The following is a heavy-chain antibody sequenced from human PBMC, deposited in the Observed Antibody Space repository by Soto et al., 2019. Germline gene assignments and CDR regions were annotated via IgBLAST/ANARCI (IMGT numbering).Heavy chain of an antibody. CDR2: LYYSGTT. CDR3: ARDNILGILYGGMDV. D-gene: IGHD3-3*01. V-gene: IGHV4-30-4*01. Sequence: NPSESMSLTGTVSGGSISRGNYYWSWIRQPPGKGLECIGYLYYSGTTYYNPSLKSRVTISVDTSKNQFSLKLSSVTAADTAVYYCARDNILGILYGGMDVWGQGTTVTVSS. J-gene: IGHJ6*02. CDR1: GGSISRGNYY.